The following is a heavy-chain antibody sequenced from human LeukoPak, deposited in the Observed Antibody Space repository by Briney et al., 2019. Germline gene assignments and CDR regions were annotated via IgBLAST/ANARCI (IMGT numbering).Heavy chain of an antibody. CDR1: GYTFTSYY. CDR2: INPSGGST. D-gene: IGHD6-19*01. CDR3: AKDRGTRGVAVAGYYMDV. V-gene: IGHV1-46*01. Sequence: ASVKVSCKASGYTFTSYYMHWVRQAPGQGLEWMGIINPSGGSTSYAQKFQGRVTMTRDMSTSTVYMELSSLRSEDTAVYYCAKDRGTRGVAVAGYYMDVWGKGTTVTVSS. J-gene: IGHJ6*03.